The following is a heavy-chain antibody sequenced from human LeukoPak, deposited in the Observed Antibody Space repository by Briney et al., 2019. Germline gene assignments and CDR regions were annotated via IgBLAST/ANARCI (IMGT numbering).Heavy chain of an antibody. Sequence: PGGSLRLSCAASAFTFSSFGMHWVRQAPGKGLEWVSFIRSDGSTKYYADSVKGRFTISRDNSKNTLYLQMNSLRADDTAVYYCHPEHWFDPWGQGTLVTVSS. CDR1: AFTFSSFG. CDR2: IRSDGSTK. D-gene: IGHD1-14*01. J-gene: IGHJ5*02. CDR3: HPEHWFDP. V-gene: IGHV3-30*02.